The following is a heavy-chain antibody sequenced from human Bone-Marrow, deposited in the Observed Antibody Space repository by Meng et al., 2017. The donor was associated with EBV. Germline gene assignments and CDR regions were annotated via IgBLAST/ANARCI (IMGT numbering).Heavy chain of an antibody. D-gene: IGHD4-17*01. J-gene: IGHJ4*02. CDR2: INAGNGNT. V-gene: IGHV1-3*01. CDR1: GYTFTSTSFA. CDR3: ARGQHDYAFDY. Sequence: QVQVVQSGAEVKKTGASVKVSCRASGYTFTSTSFAIHWVRQAPGQRLEWMGWINAGNGNTKYSQNFQGSVTITRDTSATTVHMELRSLRSEDTAVYYCARGQHDYAFDYWGQGTLVTVSS.